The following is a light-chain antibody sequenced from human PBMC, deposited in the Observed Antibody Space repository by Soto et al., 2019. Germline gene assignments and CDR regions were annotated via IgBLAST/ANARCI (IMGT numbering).Light chain of an antibody. Sequence: DIQMTQSPSTLSASVGDRVTITCRASQSISSWLAWYQQKPVKAPKVLIYAASSLQSGVPSRFSGSGSGTDFTLTISSLQPEDFATYYCQQSYNTPRTFGQGTKVDIK. CDR2: AAS. CDR3: QQSYNTPRT. J-gene: IGKJ1*01. CDR1: QSISSW. V-gene: IGKV1-39*01.